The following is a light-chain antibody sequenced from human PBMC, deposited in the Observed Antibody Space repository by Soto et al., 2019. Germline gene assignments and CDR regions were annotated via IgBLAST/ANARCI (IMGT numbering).Light chain of an antibody. CDR3: QQYDGWPPFT. CDR1: QSVSSN. V-gene: IGKV3-15*01. CDR2: GAS. Sequence: EIVMTQSPATLAVSPGESATLSYRASQSVSSNFAWIQQKPGQAPRLLIHGASIRAPGIPARFSGSGSGTEFTLTISSLQSEDFGIYFCQQYDGWPPFTFGQGTKLEIK. J-gene: IGKJ2*01.